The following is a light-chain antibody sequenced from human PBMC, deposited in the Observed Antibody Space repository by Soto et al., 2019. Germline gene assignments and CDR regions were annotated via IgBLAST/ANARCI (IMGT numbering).Light chain of an antibody. CDR3: QQSYSTPQT. CDR2: AAS. V-gene: IGKV1-39*01. J-gene: IGKJ1*01. CDR1: QSISSY. Sequence: DIQMTQYPSSLSASVGDRVTITCRASQSISSYLNWYQPKPGKAPKLLIYAASSLQSGVPSRFSGSGSGTDFTLTISSLQPEDFASDYCQQSYSTPQTFGQGTKVEIK.